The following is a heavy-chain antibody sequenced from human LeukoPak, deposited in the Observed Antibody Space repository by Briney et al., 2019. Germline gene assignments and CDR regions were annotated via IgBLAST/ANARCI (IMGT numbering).Heavy chain of an antibody. Sequence: SETLSLTCIVSGGSISSYYWSWIRQPAGKGLEWIGQIHTSGSTNYNPSLKSRVAMSVDTSKNQFSLELSSVTAADTAVYYCARRAQTTGWSFDYWGQGALATVSS. CDR3: ARRAQTTGWSFDY. V-gene: IGHV4-4*07. CDR1: GGSISSYY. J-gene: IGHJ4*02. CDR2: IHTSGST. D-gene: IGHD6-19*01.